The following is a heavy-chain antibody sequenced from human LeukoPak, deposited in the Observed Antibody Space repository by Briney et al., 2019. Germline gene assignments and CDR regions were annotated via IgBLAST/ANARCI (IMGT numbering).Heavy chain of an antibody. Sequence: GGSLRLSCAASGFTFGSYAMSWVRQAPGKGLEWVSTISDIGGSTYYADSVKGRFTISRDNSKNTLYLQMHSLRAEDTAVYYCAKGSYSSAFQVGDYWGQGTLVTVSS. CDR3: AKGSYSSAFQVGDY. J-gene: IGHJ4*02. V-gene: IGHV3-23*01. CDR1: GFTFGSYA. CDR2: ISDIGGST. D-gene: IGHD6-19*01.